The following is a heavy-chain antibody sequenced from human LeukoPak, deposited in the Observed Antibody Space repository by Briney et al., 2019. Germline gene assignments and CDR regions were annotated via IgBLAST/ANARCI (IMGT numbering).Heavy chain of an antibody. D-gene: IGHD3-10*01. CDR2: INHSGST. CDR3: ARRKQWFGELFSRLYFDY. J-gene: IGHJ4*02. Sequence: GSLRLSCAASGFTFSSYGMSWIRQPPGKGLEWIGEINHSGSTNYNPSLKSRVTISVDTSKNQFSLKLSSVTAADTAVYYCARRKQWFGELFSRLYFDYWGQGTLVTVSS. CDR1: GFTFSSYG. V-gene: IGHV4-34*01.